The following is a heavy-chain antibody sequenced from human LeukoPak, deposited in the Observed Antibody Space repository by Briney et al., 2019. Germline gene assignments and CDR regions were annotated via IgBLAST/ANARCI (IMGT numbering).Heavy chain of an antibody. CDR3: AKGGKWDVTPFDY. V-gene: IGHV3-23*01. CDR2: ISASGGST. CDR1: GFTFSSSA. J-gene: IGHJ4*02. Sequence: GGSLRLSCAASGFTFSSSAMSWVRQVPGKGLEWVSGISASGGSTSYADSVRGRFTISRDNSKNTLYVQMNSLRDEDTAVYYCAKGGKWDVTPFDYWGQGTLVTVSS. D-gene: IGHD1-26*01.